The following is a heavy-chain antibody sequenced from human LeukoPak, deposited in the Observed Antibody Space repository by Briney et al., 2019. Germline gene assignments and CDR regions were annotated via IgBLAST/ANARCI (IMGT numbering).Heavy chain of an antibody. Sequence: GRSLRLSCAASGFTFSSYGMHWVREAPGKGLEWVAVIWYDGSNKYYADSVKGRFTISRDNSKNTLYLQMNSLRAEDTAVYYCARDYLDWYFDLWGRGTLVTVSS. CDR2: IWYDGSNK. CDR3: ARDYLDWYFDL. J-gene: IGHJ2*01. CDR1: GFTFSSYG. V-gene: IGHV3-33*01.